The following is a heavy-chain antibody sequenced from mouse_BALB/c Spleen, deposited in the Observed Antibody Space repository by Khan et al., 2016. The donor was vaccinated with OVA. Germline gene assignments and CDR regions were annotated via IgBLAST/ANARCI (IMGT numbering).Heavy chain of an antibody. CDR2: ISSYGDYT. V-gene: IGHV5-9-3*01. CDR3: ARSPYGNFAY. CDR1: GFTFSTYA. J-gene: IGHJ3*01. Sequence: EVQLLETGGGLVKPGGSLKLSCAASGFTFSTYAMSWVRQTPEKRLEWVATISSYGDYTYYPDNVTGRFTISRDNAKNTLYLQMSSLRSEDTAMYYCARSPYGNFAYWGQGTLVTGSA. D-gene: IGHD2-1*01.